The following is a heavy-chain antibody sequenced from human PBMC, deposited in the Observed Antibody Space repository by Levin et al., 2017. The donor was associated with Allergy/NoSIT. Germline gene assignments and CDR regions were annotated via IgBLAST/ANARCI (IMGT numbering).Heavy chain of an antibody. J-gene: IGHJ4*02. CDR3: AKNNRGVLLSPWDY. CDR1: GVTFSSYA. V-gene: IGHV3-23*01. Sequence: LSLTCVVSGVTFSSYAMTWVRQAPGKGLEWVSGISPSSGSAFYADSVKGRFTISRDNSKNTLYLQMNSLRADDTAVYYCAKNNRGVLLSPWDYWGQGTLVTVSS. CDR2: ISPSSGSA. D-gene: IGHD2-8*02.